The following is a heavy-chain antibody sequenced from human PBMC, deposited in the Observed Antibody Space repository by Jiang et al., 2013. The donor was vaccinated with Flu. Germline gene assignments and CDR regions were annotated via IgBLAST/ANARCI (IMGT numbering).Heavy chain of an antibody. V-gene: IGHV1-2*04. CDR2: INPNSGGT. D-gene: IGHD6-13*01. CDR1: GYTLTGSY. CDR3: ARAAAGSYYYYYGMDV. Sequence: SGAEVKKPGASVKASCKASGYTLTGSYMHWVRQAPGQGLEWMGWINPNSGGTNYAQKFQGWVTMTRDTSISTAYMELSRLRSDDTAVYYCARAAAGSYYYYYGMDVWGQGTTVTVSS. J-gene: IGHJ6*02.